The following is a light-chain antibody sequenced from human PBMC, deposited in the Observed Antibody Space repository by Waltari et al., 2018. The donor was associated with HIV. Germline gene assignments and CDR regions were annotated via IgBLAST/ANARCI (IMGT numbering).Light chain of an antibody. CDR2: EVT. CDR3: CSYAGNSRV. Sequence: QSALTQPASVSGSPGQSITISCTGTISDVGRYNLVSWYKPYVGKAPNLILYEVTKRPSGVSSRFSGSKSGITASLTISGVQPEDEADYYCCSYAGNSRVFGGGTKLTVL. J-gene: IGLJ3*02. CDR1: ISDVGRYNL. V-gene: IGLV2-23*02.